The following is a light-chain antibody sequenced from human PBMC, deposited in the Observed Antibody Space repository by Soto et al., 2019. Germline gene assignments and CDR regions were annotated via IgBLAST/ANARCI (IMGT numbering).Light chain of an antibody. CDR2: GAS. V-gene: IGKV3-20*01. CDR3: QQYGSSPVS. J-gene: IGKJ5*01. Sequence: EIVLTQSPGTLSLSPVERATLSCRASQSVSSTYFGWYQQKPGQPTRLLIYGASSRATGIPDRFSGSWSETDFTLTITRLESEDFAVYYCQQYGSSPVSFGQGTRLDIK. CDR1: QSVSSTY.